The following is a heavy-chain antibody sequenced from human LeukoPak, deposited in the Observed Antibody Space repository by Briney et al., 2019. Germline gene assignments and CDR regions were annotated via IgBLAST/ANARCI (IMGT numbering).Heavy chain of an antibody. CDR2: IFYSGST. CDR3: ARDNGLLSFDL. Sequence: SETLSLTCTVSGGSISSYYWSWIRQPPGKGLEWIGYIFYSGSTHYNPPLKSRVTISVDTSKNQFSLKLSSVTAADTAVYFCARDNGLLSFDLWGRGTLVTVSS. V-gene: IGHV4-59*01. J-gene: IGHJ2*01. CDR1: GGSISSYY. D-gene: IGHD2-15*01.